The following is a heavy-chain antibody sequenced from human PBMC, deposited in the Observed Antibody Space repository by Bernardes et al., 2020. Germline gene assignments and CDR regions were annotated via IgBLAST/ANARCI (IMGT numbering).Heavy chain of an antibody. V-gene: IGHV1-24*01. CDR3: ATYGITGTRVRADGNRFDP. CDR1: GYSLTELS. CDR2: FDPENGET. J-gene: IGHJ5*02. Sequence: SVTVSRKRFGYSLTELSMQWVRQAPGKGLEWMGGFDPENGETLYAHNLQGRVTMTKDTSTETGYMELSSLTSEDTAVYYCATYGITGTRVRADGNRFDPWGQGTLVTVSS. D-gene: IGHD1-7*01.